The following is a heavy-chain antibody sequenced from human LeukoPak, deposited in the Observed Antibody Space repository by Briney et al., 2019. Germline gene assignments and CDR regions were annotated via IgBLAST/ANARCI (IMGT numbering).Heavy chain of an antibody. CDR2: FDPEDGET. D-gene: IGHD1-26*01. CDR3: ATRSTRGSYYDAFDI. V-gene: IGHV1-24*01. Sequence: ASVKVSCKVSGYTLTELSMHWVRQAPGKGLEWIGGFDPEDGETIYAQKFQGRVTMTEDTSTDTAYMELSSLRSEDTAVYYCATRSTRGSYYDAFDIWGQGTMVNVSS. J-gene: IGHJ3*02. CDR1: GYTLTELS.